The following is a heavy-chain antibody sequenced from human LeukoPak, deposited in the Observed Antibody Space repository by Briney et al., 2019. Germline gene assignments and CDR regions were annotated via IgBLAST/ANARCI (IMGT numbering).Heavy chain of an antibody. CDR1: GYTFSSNY. D-gene: IGHD6-13*01. CDR2: INAGNGNT. J-gene: IGHJ4*02. CDR3: ARSGYEEIFDY. Sequence: ASVKVSCKASGYTFSSNYTHWVRQAPGQRLEWMGWINAGNGNTKYSQEFQGRVTITRDTSASTAYMELSSLRSEDMAVYYCARSGYEEIFDYWGQGTLVTVSS. V-gene: IGHV1-3*03.